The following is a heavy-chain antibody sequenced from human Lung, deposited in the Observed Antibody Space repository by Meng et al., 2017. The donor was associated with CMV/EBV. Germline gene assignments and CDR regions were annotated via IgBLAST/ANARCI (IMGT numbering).Heavy chain of an antibody. CDR2: IWYDGSNK. D-gene: IGHD3-3*01. Sequence: GGSLRLXXAASGFTFSSYGMHWVRQAPGKGLEWVAVIWYDGSNKYYADSVKGRFTISRDNSKNTLYLQMNSLRAEDTAVYYCAKDLFDFWSGYVGTFDYWGQGTLVTVSS. CDR1: GFTFSSYG. V-gene: IGHV3-33*06. J-gene: IGHJ4*02. CDR3: AKDLFDFWSGYVGTFDY.